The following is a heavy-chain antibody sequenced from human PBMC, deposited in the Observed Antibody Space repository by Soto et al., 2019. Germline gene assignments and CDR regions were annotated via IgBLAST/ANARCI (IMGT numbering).Heavy chain of an antibody. V-gene: IGHV1-69*01. CDR2: IIPTFGTT. J-gene: IGHJ5*02. CDR3: ATASDSTWYNWLDP. CDR1: GGNFSSHG. Sequence: QVQVVQSGAEVKKPGSSVKVSCKAAGGNFSSHGIRWVRQAPGQGLECMGGIIPTFGTTNYAHKFRGRVTITADESTSTAYLELSGLRSEDTAIYYCATASDSTWYNWLDPWGQGTLVTVSS. D-gene: IGHD6-13*01.